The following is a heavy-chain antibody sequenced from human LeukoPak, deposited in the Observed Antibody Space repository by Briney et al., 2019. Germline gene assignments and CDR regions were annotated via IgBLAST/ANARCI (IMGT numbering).Heavy chain of an antibody. D-gene: IGHD1-26*01. CDR1: GFTFNNYA. J-gene: IGHJ4*02. CDR2: ITASGGST. V-gene: IGHV3-23*01. CDR3: ARDLGYYRADY. Sequence: GGSLRLSCAASGFTFNNYAMNWARQAPGKGLEWVSSITASGGSTNYADSVKGRFTISRDNPKNTLYLLMNSLRAEDTAVYYCARDLGYYRADYWGQGTLVTVTS.